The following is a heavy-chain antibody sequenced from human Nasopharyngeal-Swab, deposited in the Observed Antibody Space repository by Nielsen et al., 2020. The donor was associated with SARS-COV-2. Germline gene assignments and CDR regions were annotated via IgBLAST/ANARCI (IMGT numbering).Heavy chain of an antibody. D-gene: IGHD3-10*01. CDR3: ARISWVWFGEFQYYFDY. Sequence: SETLSLTCTVSGGSISSSSYYWGWIRQPPGKGVEWIGSIYCSGSPYYNPSHKSRVTITVATSKNQCSLKLTSVAAADTAADYCARISWVWFGEFQYYFDYWGQGTLVTVSS. CDR1: GGSISSSSYY. CDR2: IYCSGSP. J-gene: IGHJ4*02. V-gene: IGHV4-39*01.